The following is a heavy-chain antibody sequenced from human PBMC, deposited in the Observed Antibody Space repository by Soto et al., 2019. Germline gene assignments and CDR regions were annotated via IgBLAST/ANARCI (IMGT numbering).Heavy chain of an antibody. CDR3: ARGRPRPAAGIHPSLVFDY. V-gene: IGHV4-34*01. Sequence: PSETLYLTCAVYGGSFSGYYWSWIRQPPGKGLEWIGEINHSGSTNYNPSLKSRVTISVDTSKNQFSLKLSSVTAADTAVYYCARGRPRPAAGIHPSLVFDYWGQGTLVTVSS. CDR1: GGSFSGYY. D-gene: IGHD6-13*01. J-gene: IGHJ4*02. CDR2: INHSGST.